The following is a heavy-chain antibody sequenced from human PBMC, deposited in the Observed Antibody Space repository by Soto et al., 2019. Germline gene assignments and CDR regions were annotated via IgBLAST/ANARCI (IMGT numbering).Heavy chain of an antibody. V-gene: IGHV4-59*01. D-gene: IGHD3-9*01. Sequence: QVQLQESGPGLVKPSETLSLTCTVSGGSLSNYYWSWIRQPPGKGLAWIGHIYNSESTNYNPSLKSRVTISADTSKNQFSLKLSSVTAADTAVYYCARGLMLRYTDWLDPWGQGTLVTGSS. CDR3: ARGLMLRYTDWLDP. CDR1: GGSLSNYY. CDR2: IYNSEST. J-gene: IGHJ5*02.